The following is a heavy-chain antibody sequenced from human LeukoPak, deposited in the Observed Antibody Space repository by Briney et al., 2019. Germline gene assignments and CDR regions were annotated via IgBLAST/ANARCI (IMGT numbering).Heavy chain of an antibody. CDR2: INTNTGNP. V-gene: IGHV7-4-1*02. CDR3: AREALVGAAPGAYSYGVGV. CDR1: GYTFTTYA. J-gene: IGHJ6*02. D-gene: IGHD1-26*01. Sequence: ASVKVSCKASGYTFTTYAMNWVRQAPGQGLEWMGWINTNTGNPTYAQGFTGRFVFSLDTSVSTAYLQISSLKAEDTAVYYCAREALVGAAPGAYSYGVGVWGQGTTVTVSS.